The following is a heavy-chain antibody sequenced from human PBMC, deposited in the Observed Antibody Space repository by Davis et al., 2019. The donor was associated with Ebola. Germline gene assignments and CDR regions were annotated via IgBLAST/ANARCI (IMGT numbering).Heavy chain of an antibody. D-gene: IGHD1-26*01. V-gene: IGHV1-18*01. CDR2: ISAYNGNT. J-gene: IGHJ5*01. Sequence: ASVKVSCKASSYTFTSSGISWVRQAPGQGLEWMGWISAYNGNTNYAQKLQGRVTMTTDTSRSTAYMELRSLRSDDTAGYYCAREAGATTRIYDSWGQGTLVTVSS. CDR3: AREAGATTRIYDS. CDR1: SYTFTSSG.